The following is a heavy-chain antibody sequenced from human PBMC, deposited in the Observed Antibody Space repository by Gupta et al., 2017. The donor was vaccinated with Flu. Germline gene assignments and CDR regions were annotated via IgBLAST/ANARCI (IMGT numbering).Heavy chain of an antibody. J-gene: IGHJ4*02. CDR2: ILHSGSS. V-gene: IGHV4-59*01. Sequence: YGDSITNYYWNWIRQAPGKGLEWIGYILHSGSSNYNPALRDRVTMSVDTSKNHVSLKLRSVTPEDTAIYYCARDRGYSYGYYFDYWCQGTLVTVSS. CDR3: ARDRGYSYGYYFDY. D-gene: IGHD5-18*01. CDR1: GDSITNYY.